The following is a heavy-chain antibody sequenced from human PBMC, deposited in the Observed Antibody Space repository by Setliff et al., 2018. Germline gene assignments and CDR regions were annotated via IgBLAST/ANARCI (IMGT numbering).Heavy chain of an antibody. CDR3: ARLYSGYDNLFDY. V-gene: IGHV4-59*01. CDR1: GGSISSYY. CDR2: IYYSGIT. J-gene: IGHJ4*02. Sequence: TSETLSLTCTVSGGSISSYYWSWIRQPPGKGLEWIGYIYYSGITTYNPSLKSRVTISVDTSKNQFSLKLSSVTAADTAVYYCARLYSGYDNLFDYWGQGTLVTVSS. D-gene: IGHD5-12*01.